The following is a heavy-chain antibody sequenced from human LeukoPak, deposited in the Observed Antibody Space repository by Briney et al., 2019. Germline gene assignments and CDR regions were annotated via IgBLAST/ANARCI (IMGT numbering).Heavy chain of an antibody. CDR1: GGSISSSSYY. Sequence: SETLSLTCTVSGGSISSSSYYWGWIRQPPGKGLEWIGSIHYSGSTYYNPSLKSRVTISVDTSKNQFSLKLSSVTAADTAVYYCARGARMRHCSSTSCYADNAFDIWGQGTMVTVSS. CDR3: ARGARMRHCSSTSCYADNAFDI. V-gene: IGHV4-39*01. CDR2: IHYSGST. J-gene: IGHJ3*02. D-gene: IGHD2-2*01.